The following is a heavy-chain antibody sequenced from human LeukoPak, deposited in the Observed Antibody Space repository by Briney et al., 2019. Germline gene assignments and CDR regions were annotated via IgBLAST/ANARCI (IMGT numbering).Heavy chain of an antibody. CDR3: ARDPYSGNYGNYYYYYMDV. J-gene: IGHJ6*03. Sequence: GGSLRLSCAASGFTFNNYNMNWVRQAPGKALEWVSSITSSGAYIFYADSVKGRFTISRDNAKDSLYLQMNSLGPEDAAVYYCARDPYSGNYGNYYYYYMDVWGKGTTVTISS. CDR2: ITSSGAYI. CDR1: GFTFNNYN. V-gene: IGHV3-21*01. D-gene: IGHD1-26*01.